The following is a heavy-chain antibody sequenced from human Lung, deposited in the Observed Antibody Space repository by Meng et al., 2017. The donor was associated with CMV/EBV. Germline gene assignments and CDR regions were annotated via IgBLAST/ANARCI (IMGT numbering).Heavy chain of an antibody. CDR1: GDIFSKHS. Sequence: SFKVSXYSSGDIFSKHSIIWVRQAPGQGLEWMGGIISQVGRTDSAQKLQGRVTITVDKSTNTAYMDLRSLRPEHTALYYSAVWRGAPATAPFWSGPFDHWGQGTLVTVSS. D-gene: IGHD3-3*01. V-gene: IGHV1-69*10. CDR3: AVWRGAPATAPFWSGPFDH. J-gene: IGHJ4*02. CDR2: IISQVGRT.